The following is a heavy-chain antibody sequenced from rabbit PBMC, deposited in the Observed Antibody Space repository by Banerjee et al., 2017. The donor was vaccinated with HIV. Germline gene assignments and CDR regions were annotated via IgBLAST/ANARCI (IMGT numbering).Heavy chain of an antibody. CDR3: ARGVSTSGRGYGL. Sequence: EESGGDLVKPEGSLTLTCTASGFSFSGSYWTCWVRQAPGKGLEWIACIYAGSSGSTYYARWAKGRFPISKTSSTTVTLQMTSLTAADTSTYFCARGVSTSGRGYGLWGQGTLVTVS. CDR1: GFSFSGSYW. D-gene: IGHD4-1*01. CDR2: IYAGSSGST. V-gene: IGHV1S45*01. J-gene: IGHJ3*01.